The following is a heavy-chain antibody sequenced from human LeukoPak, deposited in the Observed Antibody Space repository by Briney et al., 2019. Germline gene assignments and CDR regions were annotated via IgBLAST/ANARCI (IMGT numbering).Heavy chain of an antibody. J-gene: IGHJ5*02. CDR2: INPNSGGT. Sequence: ASVKVSCKASGYTFTGYYMHWMRQAPGQGLEWMGWINPNSGGTNYAQKFQGRVTMTRDTSISTAYMELSRLRSDDTAVYYCAKIRRGVYNWFDPWGQGTLVTVSS. CDR3: AKIRRGVYNWFDP. V-gene: IGHV1-2*02. CDR1: GYTFTGYY. D-gene: IGHD3-10*01.